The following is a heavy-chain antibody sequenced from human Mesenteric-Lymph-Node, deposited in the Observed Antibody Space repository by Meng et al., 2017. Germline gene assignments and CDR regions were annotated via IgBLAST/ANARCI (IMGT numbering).Heavy chain of an antibody. CDR1: GFSLSTSGVG. J-gene: IGHJ4*02. CDR2: IYWDDDK. CDR3: AHRPGRSQYFDF. V-gene: IGHV2-5*02. Sequence: SGPTLVTPKQTLTLTCTFSGFSLSTSGVGVGWIRQPPGKALEWLTLIYWDDDKRYSPSLKSRLTITKDTSKNQVVLTMTNVDPVDTATYYCAHRPGRSQYFDFWGQGTLVTVSS.